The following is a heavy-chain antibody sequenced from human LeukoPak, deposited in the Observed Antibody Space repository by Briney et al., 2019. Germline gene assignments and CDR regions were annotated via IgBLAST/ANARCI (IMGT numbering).Heavy chain of an antibody. D-gene: IGHD6-19*01. CDR1: GFTVSSDY. Sequence: GALRLSCAASGFTVSSDYMSWVRQPAGKGLEWVSVLYSGGATFYADSVKGRFTISRDTSKNTLYLQMNDLRADDTAVYYCTKLKGWYGEGFFDYWGQGTLVTVSS. CDR3: TKLKGWYGEGFFDY. J-gene: IGHJ4*02. CDR2: LYSGGAT. V-gene: IGHV3-53*01.